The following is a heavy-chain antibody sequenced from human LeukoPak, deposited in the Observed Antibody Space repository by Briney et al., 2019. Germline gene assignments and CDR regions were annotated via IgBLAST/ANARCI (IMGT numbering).Heavy chain of an antibody. V-gene: IGHV3-13*05. CDR3: ARGRSRVAAPFYFDY. D-gene: IGHD6-19*01. CDR1: VFTFSLYD. CDR2: IGTAGDP. Sequence: GGSLRLSCAVCVFTFSLYDTQWVRQATGKARECVSAIGTAGDPYYPPSVKGRFTISRENAKNSLYLQMNSLRAGDTAVYYCARGRSRVAAPFYFDYWGQGTLVTVSS. J-gene: IGHJ4*02.